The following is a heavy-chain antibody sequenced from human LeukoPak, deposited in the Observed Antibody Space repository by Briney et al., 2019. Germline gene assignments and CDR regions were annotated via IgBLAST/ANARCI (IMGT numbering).Heavy chain of an antibody. CDR1: GFTFSNFA. J-gene: IGHJ4*02. CDR3: ARDLKEKLDIGYFDY. V-gene: IGHV3-30*04. D-gene: IGHD3/OR15-3a*01. CDR2: ISYDGTNN. Sequence: PGGSLRLSCATSGFTFSNFAIHWVRQAPGKGLEWVAVISYDGTNNYYADSVKGRFTISRDNSKNTLYLQMNSLGAEDTAVYYCARDLKEKLDIGYFDYWGQGTLVTVSS.